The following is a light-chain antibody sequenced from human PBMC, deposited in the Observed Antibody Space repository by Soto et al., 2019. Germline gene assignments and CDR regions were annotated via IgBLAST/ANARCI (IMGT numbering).Light chain of an antibody. V-gene: IGKV4-1*01. CDR3: QQYHSAPQT. CDR2: WAS. Sequence: DIVMTQSPDSLAESLGERDTINCKSSQSVLFSPNNKNYLAWYQQKPGQPPKLLIYWASTRESGVPDRFSGSGSGTDFTLTISSLQAEDVAFYYCQQYHSAPQTFGQGTKVEIK. CDR1: QSVLFSPNNKNY. J-gene: IGKJ1*01.